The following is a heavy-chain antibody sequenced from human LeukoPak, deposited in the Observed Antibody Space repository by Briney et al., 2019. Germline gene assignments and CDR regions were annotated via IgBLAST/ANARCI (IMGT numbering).Heavy chain of an antibody. D-gene: IGHD2-2*01. CDR1: GVSFSSSNYH. Sequence: PSETLSLTCTVSGVSFSSSNYHWAWIRQSPGMGLEWIGTLFSTGITSQTPDASLRSRVTLSVDTSRNQFSLELRSLTAADTAIFYCASIPGSSTSRFHFDNWGQGTLVTV. CDR2: LFSTGIT. J-gene: IGHJ4*02. CDR3: ASIPGSSTSRFHFDN. V-gene: IGHV4-39*01.